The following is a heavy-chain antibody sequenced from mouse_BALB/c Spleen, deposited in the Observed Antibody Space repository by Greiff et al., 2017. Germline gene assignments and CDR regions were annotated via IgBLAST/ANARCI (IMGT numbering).Heavy chain of an antibody. Sequence: EVQVVESGPELMKPGASVKISCKASGYSFTSYYMHWVKQSHGKSLEWIGYIDPFNGGTSYNQKFKGKATLTVDKSSSTAYMHLSSLTSEDSAVYYCASGGITSYWYFDVWGAGTTVTVSS. J-gene: IGHJ1*01. V-gene: IGHV1S135*01. CDR2: IDPFNGGT. CDR1: GYSFTSYY. D-gene: IGHD1-1*01. CDR3: ASGGITSYWYFDV.